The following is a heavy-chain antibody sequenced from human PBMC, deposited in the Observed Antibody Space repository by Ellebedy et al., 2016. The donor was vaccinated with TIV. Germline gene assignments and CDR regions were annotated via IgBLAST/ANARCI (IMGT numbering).Heavy chain of an antibody. CDR2: IWYDGSNK. CDR1: GFTFSSYG. Sequence: PGGSLRLSCAASGFTFSSYGMHWVRQAPGKGLEWVAVIWYDGSNKYYADSVKGRFTISRDNSKNTLYLQMNSLRAEDTAVYYCARRGVGSSPYYFDYWGQGTLVTVSS. CDR3: ARRGVGSSPYYFDY. J-gene: IGHJ4*02. D-gene: IGHD6-6*01. V-gene: IGHV3-33*01.